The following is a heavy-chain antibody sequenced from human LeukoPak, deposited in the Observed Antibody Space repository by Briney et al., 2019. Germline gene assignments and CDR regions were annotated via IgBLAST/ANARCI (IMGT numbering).Heavy chain of an antibody. D-gene: IGHD1-26*01. Sequence: PGGSLRLSCAASGFTFSNYGMHWVRQAPGKGLEWVACIRYDGSNKYYADSVKGRFTISRDNSKNTLYLQMNSLRAEDTAVYYCAKKTIVGATVDAFDIWGQGTMVTVSS. CDR3: AKKTIVGATVDAFDI. J-gene: IGHJ3*02. V-gene: IGHV3-30*02. CDR1: GFTFSNYG. CDR2: IRYDGSNK.